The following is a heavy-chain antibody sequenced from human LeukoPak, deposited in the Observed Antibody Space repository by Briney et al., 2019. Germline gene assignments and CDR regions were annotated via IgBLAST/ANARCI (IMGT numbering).Heavy chain of an antibody. D-gene: IGHD6-6*01. V-gene: IGHV1-18*01. CDR3: ARDHVDSSSSNAFDI. J-gene: IGHJ3*02. CDR1: GYTFTSYG. CDR2: ISAYNGNT. Sequence: ASVKVSCKAAGYTFTSYGISWVRQAPGHGLEGMGWISAYNGNTNYAQKLQGRVTMTTDTSTSTAYMELRSLRSDDTAVYYCARDHVDSSSSNAFDIWGQGTMVTVSS.